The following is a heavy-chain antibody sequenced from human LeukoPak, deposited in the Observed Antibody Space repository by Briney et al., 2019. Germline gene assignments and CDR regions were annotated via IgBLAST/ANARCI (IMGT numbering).Heavy chain of an antibody. CDR2: ITSSATT. D-gene: IGHD4/OR15-4a*01. CDR1: GFTFSDYY. CDR3: ARDTLGEGEDANYAVYYFDY. V-gene: IGHV3-69-1*02. Sequence: GGSLRLSCAASGFTFSDYYMTWIRQAPGKGLEWVSYITSSATTYYADSVKGRFTNSRDNAKTSLYLQMNSLRAEDTAVYYCARDTLGEGEDANYAVYYFDYWGQGTPVTVSS. J-gene: IGHJ4*02.